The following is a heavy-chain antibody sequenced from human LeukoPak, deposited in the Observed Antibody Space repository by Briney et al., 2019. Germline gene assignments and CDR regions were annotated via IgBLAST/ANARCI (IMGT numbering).Heavy chain of an antibody. D-gene: IGHD5-18*01. CDR1: GYTFINYA. CDR3: ARDRGYSDGSSDI. V-gene: IGHV1-3*01. Sequence: PVASVKVSCTASGYTFINYAMHWVRQAPGQRLEWMGWINAGNGNTKFSQKFQGRVTITRDTSASTAYMQLSSLRSEDTAVYYCARDRGYSDGSSDIWGQGTMVTVSS. J-gene: IGHJ3*02. CDR2: INAGNGNT.